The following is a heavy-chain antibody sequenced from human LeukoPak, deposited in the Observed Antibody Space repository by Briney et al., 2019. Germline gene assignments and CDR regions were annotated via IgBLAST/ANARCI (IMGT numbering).Heavy chain of an antibody. J-gene: IGHJ4*02. V-gene: IGHV4-59*12. CDR3: ARAVSGRFDY. Sequence: SETLSLTCTVSGGSISGYHWGWIRQPPGKGLEWTGDIYYSGSTNYNPSLKSRVTISVDTSKNQFSLKLSSVTAAETAVYYCARAVSGRFDYRRQGTLVTVTS. CDR2: IYYSGST. CDR1: GGSISGYH. D-gene: IGHD6-19*01.